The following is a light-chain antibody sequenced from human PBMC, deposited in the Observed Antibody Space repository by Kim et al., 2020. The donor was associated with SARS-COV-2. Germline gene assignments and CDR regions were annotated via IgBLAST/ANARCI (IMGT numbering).Light chain of an antibody. CDR2: GRN. J-gene: IGLJ3*02. CDR1: SLSSHY. CDR3: SSRDSSGYQWV. V-gene: IGLV3-19*01. Sequence: ALGQTVRITCQGDSLSSHYTRWYQQKPGQAPVLVVYGRNNRPSGIPDRLSGSSSGDTASLTITGAQADDEADYYCSSRDSSGYQWVFGGGTQLTVL.